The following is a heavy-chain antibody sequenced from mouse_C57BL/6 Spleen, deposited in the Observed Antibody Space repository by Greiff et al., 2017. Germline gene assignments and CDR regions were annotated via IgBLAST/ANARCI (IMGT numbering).Heavy chain of an antibody. Sequence: QVQLQQSGPELVKPGASVEISCKASGYAFSSSWMNWVKQRPGKGLEWIGRIYPGDGDTNYNGKFKGKATLTADKSSSTVYMQLSSLTSEDSAVXFCARSMDYLFDYWGQGTTLTVSS. CDR2: IYPGDGDT. J-gene: IGHJ2*01. CDR3: ARSMDYLFDY. D-gene: IGHD1-1*02. V-gene: IGHV1-82*01. CDR1: GYAFSSSW.